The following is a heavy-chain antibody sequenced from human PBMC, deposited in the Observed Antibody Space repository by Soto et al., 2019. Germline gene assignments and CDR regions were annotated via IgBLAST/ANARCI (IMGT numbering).Heavy chain of an antibody. V-gene: IGHV4-4*02. Sequence: QVQLQESGPGLVKPSGTLSLTCAVSGGSISSSNWWSWVRQPPGKGLEWIGELYHSGSTNYNPSLKRRVNIAVDKYKTQFSLKLSSVTAADTAVYYCARDGTMEPFEYWGQGTMVTVSS. CDR1: GGSISSSNW. CDR3: ARDGTMEPFEY. J-gene: IGHJ4*02. CDR2: LYHSGST. D-gene: IGHD3-3*01.